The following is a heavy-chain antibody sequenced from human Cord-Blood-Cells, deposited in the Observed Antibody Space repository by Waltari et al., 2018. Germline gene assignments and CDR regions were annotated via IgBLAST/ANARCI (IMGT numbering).Heavy chain of an antibody. D-gene: IGHD2-15*01. CDR3: ARDLVLNRGDIVVVVAATDEYFQH. CDR2: ISAYNGNT. V-gene: IGHV1-18*01. J-gene: IGHJ1*01. CDR1: GYSFTSYG. Sequence: VKVSCKASGYSFTSYGISWVRQAPGQGLEWMGWISAYNGNTNYAQKLQGRVTMTTDTSTSTAYMELRGLRSDDTAVYYCARDLVLNRGDIVVVVAATDEYFQHWGQGTLVTVSS.